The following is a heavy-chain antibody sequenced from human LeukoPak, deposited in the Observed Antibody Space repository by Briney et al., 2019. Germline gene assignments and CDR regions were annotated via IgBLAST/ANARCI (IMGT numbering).Heavy chain of an antibody. J-gene: IGHJ6*03. Sequence: SEALSLTRTVSGGPISSSSYYWGWLRQPPGKGLEWIGSIYYSGSTYYNPSLKSRVTISVDTSKNQFSLKLSSVTAADTAVYYCARDLLPHYYDSSGYAWTRDYYYYMDVWGKGTTVTVSS. CDR3: ARDLLPHYYDSSGYAWTRDYYYYMDV. CDR1: GGPISSSSYY. D-gene: IGHD3-22*01. CDR2: IYYSGST. V-gene: IGHV4-39*07.